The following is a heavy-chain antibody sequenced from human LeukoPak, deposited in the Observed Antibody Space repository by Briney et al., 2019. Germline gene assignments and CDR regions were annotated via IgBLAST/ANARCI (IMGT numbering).Heavy chain of an antibody. J-gene: IGHJ6*02. Sequence: GGSLRLSCTASGFTFSSYSMNWVRQAPGKGLEWVSYISSSSSTIYYADSVKGRFTISRDNAKNSLYQQMSSLRDEDTAVYYCARANGMDVWGQGTTVTVSS. CDR2: ISSSSSTI. V-gene: IGHV3-48*02. CDR3: ARANGMDV. CDR1: GFTFSSYS.